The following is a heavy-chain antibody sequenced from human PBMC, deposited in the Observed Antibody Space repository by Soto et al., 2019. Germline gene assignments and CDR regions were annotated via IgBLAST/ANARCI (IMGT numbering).Heavy chain of an antibody. V-gene: IGHV4-30-4*01. CDR2: IYYSGST. D-gene: IGHD3-22*01. CDR1: GGSIRSGDYY. J-gene: IGHJ5*02. Sequence: QVQLQESGPGLVKPSQILSLTCTVSGGSIRSGDYYWSWIRQPPGKDLEWIGYIYYSGSTYYNPSLKSRVTISVDTSKNQSSLKPSSATAADTAVYYCARYYDSSGYHSGGWFDPWGQGTLVTVSS. CDR3: ARYYDSSGYHSGGWFDP.